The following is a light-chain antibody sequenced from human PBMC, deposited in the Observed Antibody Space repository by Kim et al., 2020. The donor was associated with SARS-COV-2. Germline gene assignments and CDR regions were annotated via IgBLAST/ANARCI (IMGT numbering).Light chain of an antibody. CDR2: RTS. CDR1: QSVSGW. Sequence: AYVGDRVTITCRASQSVSGWLNWYQQRPGKAPHLLIYRTSTLQTGVPPRFSGSASGTDFTLTINTLQPEDFATYYCQQSYNFPRTFGQGTKVDIK. J-gene: IGKJ1*01. CDR3: QQSYNFPRT. V-gene: IGKV1-39*01.